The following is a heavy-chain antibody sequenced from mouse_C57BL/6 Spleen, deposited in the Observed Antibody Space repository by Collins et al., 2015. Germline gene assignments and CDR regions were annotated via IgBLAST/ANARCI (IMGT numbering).Heavy chain of an antibody. CDR1: GYSITSDYA. V-gene: IGHV3-2*02. CDR2: ISYSGST. J-gene: IGHJ4*01. CDR3: AREGAYGNYGDAMDY. Sequence: DVQLQESGPGLVKPSQSLSLTCTVTGYSITSDYAWNWIRQFPGNKLEWMGYISYSGSTSYNPSLKSRISITRDASKNQFFLQLNSVTTEDTATYYCAREGAYGNYGDAMDYWGQGTSVTVSS. D-gene: IGHD2-1*01.